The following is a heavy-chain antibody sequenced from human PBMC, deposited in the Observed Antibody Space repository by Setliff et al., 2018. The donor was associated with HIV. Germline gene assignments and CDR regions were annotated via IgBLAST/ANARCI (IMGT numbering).Heavy chain of an antibody. CDR3: ARGYASGSGSYYFDY. CDR2: MNPNSGNT. J-gene: IGHJ4*02. Sequence: ASVKVSCKASGYTFTSYDINWVRQATGQGLEWMGWMNPNSGNTGYAQKFRGRITMTRDTSRGTAHMELRSLRSDDTAVYFCARGYASGSGSYYFDYWGQGTLVTSPQ. V-gene: IGHV1-8*02. D-gene: IGHD3-16*01. CDR1: GYTFTSYD.